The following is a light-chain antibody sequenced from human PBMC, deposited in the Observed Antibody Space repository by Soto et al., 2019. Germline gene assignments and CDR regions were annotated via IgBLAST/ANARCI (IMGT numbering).Light chain of an antibody. V-gene: IGKV3-11*01. J-gene: IGKJ4*01. CDR1: QSVSSF. Sequence: ETLLTQSPAAVSLSPGEGATLSCMASQSVSSFLAWYQQKPGQAPRLLIYDASNRATGIPARFSGSGSGTDFTLTISTLEHEDFAVYYCQQHTNWPLTFGGGTKVDIK. CDR2: DAS. CDR3: QQHTNWPLT.